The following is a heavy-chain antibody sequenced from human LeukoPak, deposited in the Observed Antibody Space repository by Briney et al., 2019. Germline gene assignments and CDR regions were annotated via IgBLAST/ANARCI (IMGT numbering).Heavy chain of an antibody. J-gene: IGHJ4*02. Sequence: SETLSLTCAVYGGSFSGYYWSWIRQPPGKGLEWIGEINHSGSTNYNPSLKSRVTISVDTSKNQFSLKLSSVTAADTAVYYCARDSSSWYYFDYWGQGTLVTVSS. CDR1: GGSFSGYY. V-gene: IGHV4-34*01. CDR3: ARDSSSWYYFDY. CDR2: INHSGST. D-gene: IGHD6-13*01.